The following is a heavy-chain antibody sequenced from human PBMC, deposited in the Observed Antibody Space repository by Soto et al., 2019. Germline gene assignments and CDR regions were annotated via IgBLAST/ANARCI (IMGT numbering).Heavy chain of an antibody. J-gene: IGHJ5*02. V-gene: IGHV4-34*01. Sequence: QVQLQQWGAGLLKPSETLSLTCAVYGGSFSGYYWSWIRQPPGKGLEWIGEINHSGSTNYNPSLNSRVTISVDTSKNQFSLKLRSVTAADTAVYYCARGLRHNWNYWGWFDPWGQGTLVTVSS. CDR2: INHSGST. D-gene: IGHD1-7*01. CDR3: ARGLRHNWNYWGWFDP. CDR1: GGSFSGYY.